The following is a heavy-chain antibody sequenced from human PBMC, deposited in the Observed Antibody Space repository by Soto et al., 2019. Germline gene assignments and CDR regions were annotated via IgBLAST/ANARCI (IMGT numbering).Heavy chain of an antibody. CDR2: ISGSGGST. D-gene: IGHD3-16*02. CDR1: GFTFSSYA. Sequence: GGSLRLSCAASGFTFSSYAMSWVRQAPGKGLEWVSAISGSGGSTYYADSVKGRFTISRDNSKNTLYLQMNSLRAEDTAVYYCAKSIMITFGGVIVPPYFDYWGQGTLVTVSS. CDR3: AKSIMITFGGVIVPPYFDY. J-gene: IGHJ4*02. V-gene: IGHV3-23*01.